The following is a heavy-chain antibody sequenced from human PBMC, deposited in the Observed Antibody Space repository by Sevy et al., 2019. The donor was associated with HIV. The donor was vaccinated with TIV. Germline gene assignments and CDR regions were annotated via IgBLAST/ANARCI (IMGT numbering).Heavy chain of an antibody. D-gene: IGHD3-22*01. CDR1: GYTLTQLS. Sequence: ASVKVSCKVSGYTLTQLSMHWVRQAPGKGLEWMGSFDPEDGETIYAQKFQGRVTMTEDTSTDTAYMELSSLKSEDTAVFYCAITKGYYDSSGYSFDYWGQGTLVTVSS. CDR3: AITKGYYDSSGYSFDY. J-gene: IGHJ4*02. V-gene: IGHV1-24*01. CDR2: FDPEDGET.